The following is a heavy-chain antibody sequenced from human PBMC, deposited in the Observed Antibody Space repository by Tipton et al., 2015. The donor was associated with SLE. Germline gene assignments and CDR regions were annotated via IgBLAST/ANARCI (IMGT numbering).Heavy chain of an antibody. CDR1: GFTFSAYG. D-gene: IGHD2-21*01. J-gene: IGHJ4*02. CDR2: IRFDGTKT. V-gene: IGHV3-30*02. CDR3: ARDLKGRVGIVDY. Sequence: SLRLSCATSGFTFSAYGLHWVRQAPGKGLQWVTFIRFDGTKTYYTDSVRGRFTISRDNSKNALYLQMNSLRVEDTAVYYCARDLKGRVGIVDYWGQGTLVTVSS.